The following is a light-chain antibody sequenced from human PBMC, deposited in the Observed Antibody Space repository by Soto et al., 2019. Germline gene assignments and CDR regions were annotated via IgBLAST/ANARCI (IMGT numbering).Light chain of an antibody. V-gene: IGKV3-20*01. CDR1: QNFGISY. CDR2: GAS. Sequence: IVLTPSPGPLSLSPGESATLSCRASQNFGISYLAWYQQKPGQAPRLLIYGASSRATGIPDRFSGSGSGTDFTLAISRVEPEDFAVYYCQQYGSLPITFGQGTRLEIK. CDR3: QQYGSLPIT. J-gene: IGKJ5*01.